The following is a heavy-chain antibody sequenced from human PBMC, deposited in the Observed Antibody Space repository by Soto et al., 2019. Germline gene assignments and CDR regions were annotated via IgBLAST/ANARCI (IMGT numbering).Heavy chain of an antibody. CDR1: GFTFSNAW. D-gene: IGHD3-16*01. J-gene: IGHJ4*02. V-gene: IGHV3-15*07. CDR3: ITANKVITFGHHY. Sequence: PGGSLRLSCAASGFTFSNAWLNWVRQVPGKGLEWVGRIKSKTDGGTTDYAAPVKGRFTISRDDSKNTLYLQMNSLKIEDTAVYYCITANKVITFGHHYWGQGPLVTVS. CDR2: IKSKTDGGTT.